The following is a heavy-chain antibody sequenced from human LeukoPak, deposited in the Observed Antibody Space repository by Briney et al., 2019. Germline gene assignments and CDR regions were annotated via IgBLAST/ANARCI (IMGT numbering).Heavy chain of an antibody. V-gene: IGHV3-7*03. CDR3: AKDEDYYYGSGRSGYFDY. D-gene: IGHD3-10*01. J-gene: IGHJ4*02. Sequence: GGSLRLSCAASGFTFSSYWMSWVRQAPGKGLEWVANIKQDGSEKYYVDSVKGRFTISRDNAKNSLYLQMNSLRAEDTAVYYCAKDEDYYYGSGRSGYFDYWGQGTLVTVSS. CDR2: IKQDGSEK. CDR1: GFTFSSYW.